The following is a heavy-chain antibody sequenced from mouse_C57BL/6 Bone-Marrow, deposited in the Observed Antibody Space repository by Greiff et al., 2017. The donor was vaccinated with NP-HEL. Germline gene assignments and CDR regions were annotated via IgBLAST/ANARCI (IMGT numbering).Heavy chain of an antibody. CDR3: ATTVVATSRYFDV. CDR2: IYIGNGYT. Sequence: VHVKQSGAELVRPGSSVKMSCKTSGYTFTSYGINWVKQRPGQGLEWIGYIYIGNGYTEYNEKFKGKATLTSDTSSSTAYMQLSSLTSEDSAIYFCATTVVATSRYFDVWGTGTTVTVSS. D-gene: IGHD1-1*01. V-gene: IGHV1-58*01. CDR1: GYTFTSYG. J-gene: IGHJ1*03.